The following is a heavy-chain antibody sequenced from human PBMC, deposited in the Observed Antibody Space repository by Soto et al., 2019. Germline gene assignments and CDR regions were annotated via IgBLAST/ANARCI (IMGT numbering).Heavy chain of an antibody. Sequence: PGGSLRLSCAASGFTFSSYTMNWVRQAPGKGLEWFASINSGGTYISYADSLKGRFTISRDNAKSSLYLEVSSLRAEDTAVYYCARGYYDTNSWIDPWGQGTLVTVSS. D-gene: IGHD3-3*01. J-gene: IGHJ5*02. CDR2: INSGGTYI. V-gene: IGHV3-21*01. CDR1: GFTFSSYT. CDR3: ARGYYDTNSWIDP.